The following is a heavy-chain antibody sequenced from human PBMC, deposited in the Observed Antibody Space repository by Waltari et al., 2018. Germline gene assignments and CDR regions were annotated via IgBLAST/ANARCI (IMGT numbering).Heavy chain of an antibody. CDR2: IQQNGSEK. CDR3: ARDLVATPP. V-gene: IGHV3-7*01. J-gene: IGHJ5*02. D-gene: IGHD2-21*02. CDR1: GFSFSRSW. Sequence: EVQLVESGGDLVQPGGSLSLSCPASGFSFSRSWMTGVRQAPGKGLEWVGNIQQNGSEKWYADSVRGRFTISRDNAMNSLYLQMNSLRAEDTAVYYCARDLVATPPWGQGTLVTVSS.